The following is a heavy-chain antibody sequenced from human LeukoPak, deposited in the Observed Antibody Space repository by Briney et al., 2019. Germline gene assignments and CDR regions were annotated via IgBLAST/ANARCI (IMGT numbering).Heavy chain of an antibody. Sequence: SETLSLTCAVYGGSFSGYYWSWIRQPPGKGLEWIGEINHSGSTNYNPSLKSRVTISVDTSKNQFSLKLSSVTAADTAVYYCARGGDYYDSSGYLADTVDAFDIWGQGTMVTVSS. CDR1: GGSFSGYY. CDR2: INHSGST. J-gene: IGHJ3*02. V-gene: IGHV4-34*01. D-gene: IGHD3-22*01. CDR3: ARGGDYYDSSGYLADTVDAFDI.